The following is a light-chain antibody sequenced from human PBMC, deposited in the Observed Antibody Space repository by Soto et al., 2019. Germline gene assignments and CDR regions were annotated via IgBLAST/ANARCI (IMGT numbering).Light chain of an antibody. CDR2: DAS. CDR3: QQYDNLLPIT. Sequence: IQMTQSPSSLSASVGDRVTITCQASQDISKNLNWYQQKPGKAPKLLIYDASSLQTGVPSRFSGSGSATHSTFTISSLQPEDVSTYYCQQYDNLLPITFGQGTRLEIK. V-gene: IGKV1-33*01. CDR1: QDISKN. J-gene: IGKJ5*01.